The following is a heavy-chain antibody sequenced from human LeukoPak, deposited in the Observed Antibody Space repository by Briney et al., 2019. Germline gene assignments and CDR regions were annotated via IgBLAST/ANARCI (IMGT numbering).Heavy chain of an antibody. Sequence: ASVKVSCKASGYTFTSYGISGVRQAPGQGLEWMGWISAYNGNTNYAQKLQGRVTMTTDTSTSTAYMELRSLRSDDTAVYYCARDAQVAAAGLFDYWGQGTLVTVSS. CDR3: ARDAQVAAAGLFDY. D-gene: IGHD6-13*01. V-gene: IGHV1-18*01. CDR2: ISAYNGNT. CDR1: GYTFTSYG. J-gene: IGHJ4*02.